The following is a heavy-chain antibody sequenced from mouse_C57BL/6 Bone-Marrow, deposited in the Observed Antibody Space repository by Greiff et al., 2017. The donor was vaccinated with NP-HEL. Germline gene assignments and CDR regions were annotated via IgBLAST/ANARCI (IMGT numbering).Heavy chain of an antibody. Sequence: QVQLQQPGAELVKPGASVKLSCKASGYTFTSYWMYWVKQRPGQGLEWIGMIHPNSGSTNYNEKFKSKATLTVDKSSSTAYMQLSSLTSEDSAVYYCARQVWGYYAMDYWGQGTSVTVSS. CDR2: IHPNSGST. CDR1: GYTFTSYW. J-gene: IGHJ4*01. V-gene: IGHV1-64*01. CDR3: ARQVWGYYAMDY. D-gene: IGHD2-10*02.